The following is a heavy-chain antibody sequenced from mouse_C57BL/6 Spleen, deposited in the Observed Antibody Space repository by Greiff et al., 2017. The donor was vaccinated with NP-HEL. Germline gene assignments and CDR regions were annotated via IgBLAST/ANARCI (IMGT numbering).Heavy chain of an antibody. Sequence: EVKLQESGPGLVKPSQSLSLTCSVTGYSITSGYYWNWIRQFPGNKLEWMGSISYDGSNNYNPSLKNRISITRDTSKNQFFLKLNSVTTEDTATYYCARVPFYYYGSHGAMDYWGQGTSVTVSS. CDR2: ISYDGSN. V-gene: IGHV3-6*01. J-gene: IGHJ4*01. CDR3: ARVPFYYYGSHGAMDY. D-gene: IGHD1-1*01. CDR1: GYSITSGYY.